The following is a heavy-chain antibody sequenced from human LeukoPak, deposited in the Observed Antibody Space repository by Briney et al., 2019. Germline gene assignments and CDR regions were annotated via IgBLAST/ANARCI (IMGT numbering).Heavy chain of an antibody. CDR3: ARDGKAAAGTPFDY. Sequence: PSETLSLTCTVSGGSISSSSYYWGWIRQPPGKGLEWIGSIYYSGSTYYNPSLKSRVTISVDTSKNQFSLKLSSVTAADTAVYYCARDGKAAAGTPFDYWGQGTLVTVSS. CDR1: GGSISSSSYY. CDR2: IYYSGST. V-gene: IGHV4-39*07. D-gene: IGHD6-13*01. J-gene: IGHJ4*02.